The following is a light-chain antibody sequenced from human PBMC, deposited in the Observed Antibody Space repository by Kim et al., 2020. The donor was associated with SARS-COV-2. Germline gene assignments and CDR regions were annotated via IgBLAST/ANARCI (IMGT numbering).Light chain of an antibody. J-gene: IGKJ2*01. Sequence: PSSLAASVGDRVTITCRASQGISSALAWYQQKPGKAPKLLIYDASSLESGVPSRFSGSGSGTDFTLTISSLQPEDFATYYCQQFNNFGQGTKLEI. V-gene: IGKV1D-13*01. CDR1: QGISSA. CDR2: DAS. CDR3: QQFNN.